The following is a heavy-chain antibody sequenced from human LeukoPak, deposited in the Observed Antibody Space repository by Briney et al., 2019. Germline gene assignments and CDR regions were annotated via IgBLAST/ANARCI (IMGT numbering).Heavy chain of an antibody. Sequence: SETLSLTCAVYGRFFSGYYWIWIRQPPGRGVECIVEFNHSGSTNYNPSLKSRVTISVDTSKNQFSLKLSSVTAADTAVYYCARDGPRSGYDLGHFDNLGQGTLVTASS. CDR3: ARDGPRSGYDLGHFDN. CDR2: FNHSGST. CDR1: GRFFSGYY. D-gene: IGHD5-12*01. J-gene: IGHJ4*02. V-gene: IGHV4-34*01.